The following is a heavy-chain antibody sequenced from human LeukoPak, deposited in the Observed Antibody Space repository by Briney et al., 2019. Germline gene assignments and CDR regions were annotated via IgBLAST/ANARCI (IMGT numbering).Heavy chain of an antibody. CDR2: INPNSGGT. CDR3: ARTYYYDSSGANDAFDI. V-gene: IGHV1-2*04. CDR1: GYTYTVYY. D-gene: IGHD3-22*01. Sequence: ASVTVSCTASGYTYTVYYMHWVRQAPGQGLEWMGWINPNSGGTNYAQKFQGWVTMTRDTSISTAYMELSRLRSDDTAVYYCARTYYYDSSGANDAFDIWGQGTMVTVSS. J-gene: IGHJ3*02.